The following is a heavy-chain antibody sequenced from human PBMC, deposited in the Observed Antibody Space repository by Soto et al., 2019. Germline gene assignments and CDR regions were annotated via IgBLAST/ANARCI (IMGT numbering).Heavy chain of an antibody. Sequence: EVQLVETGGGLIQPGGSLRLSCAASGFTVSSNYMSWVRQAPGKGLEWVSVIYSGGSAYYADSVKGRFTISRDNSKNTLYLQMNSLRAEDTAVYYCARSHYDFWSGQGENWGQGTLVTVSS. CDR1: GFTVSSNY. V-gene: IGHV3-53*02. CDR3: ARSHYDFWSGQGEN. CDR2: IYSGGSA. D-gene: IGHD3-3*01. J-gene: IGHJ4*02.